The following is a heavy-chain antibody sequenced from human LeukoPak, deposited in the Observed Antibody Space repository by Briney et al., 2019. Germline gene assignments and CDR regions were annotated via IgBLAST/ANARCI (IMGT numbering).Heavy chain of an antibody. CDR3: AIIRGGWYEDAFDI. CDR1: GFTFSSYW. Sequence: GGSLRLSCAASGFTFSSYWMSWVRQAPGKGLEWVANIKQDGSEKYYVDSVKGRFTISRDNAKNSLYLQMNSLRAEDTAVYYCAIIRGGWYEDAFDIWGQGTMVTVSS. CDR2: IKQDGSEK. D-gene: IGHD6-19*01. V-gene: IGHV3-7*01. J-gene: IGHJ3*02.